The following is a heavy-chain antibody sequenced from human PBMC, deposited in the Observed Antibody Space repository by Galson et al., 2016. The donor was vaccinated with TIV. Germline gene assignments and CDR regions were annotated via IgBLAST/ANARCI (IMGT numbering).Heavy chain of an antibody. Sequence: SVKVSCKASGYIFTNYAISWLRQAPGQGPEWMGWVSAYNKKTHYAQKFQDRVTMTTDTATNTVFMDLRSLRSDDTAIYFCARHLYFFDNTVYYDAFDVWGQGAMVAVSS. V-gene: IGHV1-18*04. J-gene: IGHJ3*01. CDR2: VSAYNKKT. CDR1: GYIFTNYA. CDR3: ARHLYFFDNTVYYDAFDV. D-gene: IGHD5/OR15-5a*01.